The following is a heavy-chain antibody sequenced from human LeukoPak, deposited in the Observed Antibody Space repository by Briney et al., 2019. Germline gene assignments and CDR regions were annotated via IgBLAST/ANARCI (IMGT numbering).Heavy chain of an antibody. D-gene: IGHD2-2*01. CDR2: INPNSGGT. CDR3: ARTWNTEACRSSSCFEPDFDC. Sequence: ASVKVSCKASGYTFTGYYMHWVRQAPGQGLEWMGRINPNSGGTNYAQKFQGRVTMTRDTSINTAYMDLSSLTSDDTAVYYCARTWNTEACRSSSCFEPDFDCWGQGTLVTVSS. CDR1: GYTFTGYY. V-gene: IGHV1-2*06. J-gene: IGHJ4*02.